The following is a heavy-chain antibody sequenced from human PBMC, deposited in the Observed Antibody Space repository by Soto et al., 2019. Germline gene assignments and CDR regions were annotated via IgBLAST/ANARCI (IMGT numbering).Heavy chain of an antibody. V-gene: IGHV3-9*01. CDR3: AKVPEYRDGSSFYYFDS. Sequence: PGGSLRLSCAASGFTVDDYAMHWVRQAPGKGLEWVSGISWNSETIDYADSVKGRFTISRDNSKNMLYLQMNNLRVDDTAIYFCAKVPEYRDGSSFYYFDSWGQGAPVTVSS. CDR1: GFTVDDYA. D-gene: IGHD6-6*01. CDR2: ISWNSETI. J-gene: IGHJ4*02.